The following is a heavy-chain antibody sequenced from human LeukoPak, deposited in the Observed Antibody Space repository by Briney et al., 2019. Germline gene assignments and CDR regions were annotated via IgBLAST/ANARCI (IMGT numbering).Heavy chain of an antibody. V-gene: IGHV3-23*01. Sequence: GSLLLSCAASGFTFSSYAMSWVRQAPGKGLEWVSAISGRGGSTYYADSVKGRFTISRDNSKNTLCRQMNSLRAEDTAVHYCAKPLKPLWFGELFAFDYWGQGNLGTVSS. J-gene: IGHJ4*02. CDR1: GFTFSSYA. CDR3: AKPLKPLWFGELFAFDY. D-gene: IGHD3-10*01. CDR2: ISGRGGST.